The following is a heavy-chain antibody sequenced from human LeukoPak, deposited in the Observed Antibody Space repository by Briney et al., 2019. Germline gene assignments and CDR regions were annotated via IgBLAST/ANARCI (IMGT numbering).Heavy chain of an antibody. CDR1: GYTFTSYG. Sequence: ASVKVSCKASGYTFTSYGISWVRQAPGQGLEWMGWISAYNGNTNYAQKLQGRVTMTTDTSTSTAYMELRSLRSDGTAAYYCARLNSSLVPDYWGQGTLVTVSS. CDR3: ARLNSSLVPDY. CDR2: ISAYNGNT. J-gene: IGHJ4*02. D-gene: IGHD6-13*01. V-gene: IGHV1-18*01.